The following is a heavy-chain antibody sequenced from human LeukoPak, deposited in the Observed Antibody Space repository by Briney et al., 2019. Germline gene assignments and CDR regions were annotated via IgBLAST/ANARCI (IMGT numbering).Heavy chain of an antibody. D-gene: IGHD1-26*01. CDR1: GYTFISYY. CDR2: IDPSGVST. V-gene: IGHV1-46*01. J-gene: IGHJ4*02. CDR3: ATAGGVNSGSYPPPDF. Sequence: ASVKVSCKASGYTFISYYVHWVRQAPGQGLEWMGIIDPSGVSTVYAQKFQGRATMTRDTSTSKVYMELSSLRSEDTAVYYCATAGGVNSGSYPPPDFWGQGTLVTVSS.